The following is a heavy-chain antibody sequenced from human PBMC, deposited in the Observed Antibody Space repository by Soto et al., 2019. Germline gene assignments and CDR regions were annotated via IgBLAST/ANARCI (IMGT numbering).Heavy chain of an antibody. CDR2: IYYSGST. D-gene: IGHD3-16*01. CDR1: GGSISSGGYY. V-gene: IGHV4-31*03. Sequence: PSETLSLTCTVSGGSISSGGYYCSWIRQHPGKGLEWIGYIYYSGSTYYNPSLKSRVTISVDTSKNQFSLKLSSVTAADTAVYYCARGGDDWANPLTYFDYWGQGTLVTVSS. CDR3: ARGGDDWANPLTYFDY. J-gene: IGHJ4*02.